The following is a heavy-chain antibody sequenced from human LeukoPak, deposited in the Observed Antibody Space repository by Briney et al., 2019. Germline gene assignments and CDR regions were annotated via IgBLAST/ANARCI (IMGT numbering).Heavy chain of an antibody. V-gene: IGHV3-23*01. D-gene: IGHD3-22*01. J-gene: IGHJ4*02. CDR3: AKGSYYDSSGSFYFDY. CDR2: ISGSGDNT. Sequence: GGSLRLSCAASGFTFSSYAMSWVRQAPGKGLEWVSGISGSGDNTYYADSVKGRFTISRDNSKNTLYVQVNSLGTEDTAAYYCAKGSYYDSSGSFYFDYWGQGTLVTVPS. CDR1: GFTFSSYA.